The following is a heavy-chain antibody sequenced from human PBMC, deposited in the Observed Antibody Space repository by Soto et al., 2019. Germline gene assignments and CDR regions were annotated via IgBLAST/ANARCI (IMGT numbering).Heavy chain of an antibody. CDR1: GGTFSSYA. CDR2: IIPIFGTA. J-gene: IGHJ6*02. Sequence: SVKVSCKASGGTFSSYAISWVRQAPGQGLEWMGGIIPIFGTANYAQKFQGRVTITADESTSTAYMELSSLRSEDTAVYYCARESGAYCSGGSRYLNYYYYYGMDVWGQGTTVTVSS. V-gene: IGHV1-69*13. CDR3: ARESGAYCSGGSRYLNYYYYYGMDV. D-gene: IGHD2-15*01.